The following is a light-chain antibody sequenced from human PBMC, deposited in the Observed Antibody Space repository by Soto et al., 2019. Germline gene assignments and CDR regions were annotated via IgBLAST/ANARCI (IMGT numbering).Light chain of an antibody. Sequence: DIQMTQSPSSLSASVGDRVTITCRASQGISNYLAWYQQKPGKVPKLLIYAASTLQSGVPSRFSGSGSGTDFTVSIGGLVPEDVESYYCQKYNTFGQGTKVEIK. CDR1: QGISNY. J-gene: IGKJ1*01. CDR3: QKYNT. CDR2: AAS. V-gene: IGKV1-27*01.